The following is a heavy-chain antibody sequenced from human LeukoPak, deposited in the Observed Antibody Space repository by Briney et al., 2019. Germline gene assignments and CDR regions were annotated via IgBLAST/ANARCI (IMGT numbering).Heavy chain of an antibody. CDR2: ISYDGSNK. CDR1: GFTFSSYA. Sequence: GGSLRLSCAASGFTFSSYAMHWVRQAPGKGLEWVAVISYDGSNKYYADSVKGRFTTSRDNSKNTLYLQMNSLRAEDTAVYYCARGGVYCSSTSCYIPFDYWGQGTLVTVSS. D-gene: IGHD2-2*01. J-gene: IGHJ4*02. CDR3: ARGGVYCSSTSCYIPFDY. V-gene: IGHV3-30-3*01.